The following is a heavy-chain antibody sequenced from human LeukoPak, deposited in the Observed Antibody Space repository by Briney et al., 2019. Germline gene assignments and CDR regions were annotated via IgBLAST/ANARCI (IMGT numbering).Heavy chain of an antibody. J-gene: IGHJ4*02. CDR2: IDSFGNTM. V-gene: IGHV3-74*01. CDR3: ARNNWGIDY. Sequence: GGSLRLSCEASGFTFSSHWMHWVRQDPGRGLLWVSRIDSFGNTMGYADFVKGRFIISRDNAKNALYLEMNSLREEDTAVYYCARNNWGIDYWGRGALVTVSS. D-gene: IGHD7-27*01. CDR1: GFTFSSHW.